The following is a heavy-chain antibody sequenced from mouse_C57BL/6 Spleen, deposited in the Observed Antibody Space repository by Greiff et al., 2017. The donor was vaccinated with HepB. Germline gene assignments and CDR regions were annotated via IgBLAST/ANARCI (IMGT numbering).Heavy chain of an antibody. CDR2: INPNNGGT. V-gene: IGHV1-22*01. CDR1: GYTFTDYN. CDR3: ARTNYYDGLRYFDV. D-gene: IGHD1-1*01. Sequence: VQLQQSGPELVKPGASVKMSCKASGYTFTDYNMHWVKQSHGKSLEWIGYINPNNGGTSYNQKFKGKATLTVNKSSSTAYMELRSLTSEDSAVYYCARTNYYDGLRYFDVWGTGTTVTVSS. J-gene: IGHJ1*03.